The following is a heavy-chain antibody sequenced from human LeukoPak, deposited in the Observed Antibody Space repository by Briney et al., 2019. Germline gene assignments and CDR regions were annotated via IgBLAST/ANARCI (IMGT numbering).Heavy chain of an antibody. CDR2: IYSGGST. D-gene: IGHD3-10*01. J-gene: IGHJ4*02. CDR1: GFTVSSNY. CDR3: ASTPVRGVISRLDY. Sequence: GGSLRLSRAASGFTVSSNYMSWVRQAPGKGLEWVSVIYSGGSTYYADSVKGRFTISRDNSKNTLYLQMNSLRAEDTAVYYCASTPVRGVISRLDYWGQGTLVTVSS. V-gene: IGHV3-66*01.